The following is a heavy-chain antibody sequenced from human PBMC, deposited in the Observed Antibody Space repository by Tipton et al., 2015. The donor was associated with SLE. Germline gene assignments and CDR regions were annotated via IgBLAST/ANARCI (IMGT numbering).Heavy chain of an antibody. Sequence: TLSLTCTVSDGSIGYHYWRWIRQSPGKGLEWIGFVHHSGTTVYSPSLKSRATISVDTSKNQFSLKLSSVSAADTALYYCARGGRTVTKNWFDSWGQGTLVTVSS. CDR2: VHHSGTT. J-gene: IGHJ5*01. V-gene: IGHV4-59*11. CDR3: ARGGRTVTKNWFDS. D-gene: IGHD4-17*01. CDR1: DGSIGYHY.